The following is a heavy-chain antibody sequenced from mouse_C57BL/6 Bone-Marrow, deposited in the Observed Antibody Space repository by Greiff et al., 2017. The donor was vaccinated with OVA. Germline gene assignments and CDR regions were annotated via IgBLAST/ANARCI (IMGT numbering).Heavy chain of an antibody. CDR1: GFNIKDYY. CDR2: IDPEDGET. J-gene: IGHJ4*01. V-gene: IGHV14-2*01. Sequence: VKLQQSGAELVKPFASVKLSCTASGFNIKDYYMHWVKQRTEQGLEWIGRIDPEDGETKYAPKFQGKATITADTSSNTAYLQLSSLTSGETAVYYCARSTGGWLLGDYYAMDYWGQGTSVTVSS. D-gene: IGHD2-3*01. CDR3: ARSTGGWLLGDYYAMDY.